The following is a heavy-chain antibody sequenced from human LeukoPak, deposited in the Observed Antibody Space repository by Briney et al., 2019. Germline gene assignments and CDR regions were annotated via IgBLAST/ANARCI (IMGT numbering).Heavy chain of an antibody. V-gene: IGHV3-30*01. CDR3: ARDGIAAAGSGYYYYYMDV. Sequence: GGSLRLSCAASGFTFSSYAMHWVRQAPGKGLEWVAVISYDGSNKYYADSVKGRFTISRDNSKNTLYLQMNSLRAEDTAVYYCARDGIAAAGSGYYYYYMDVWGKGTTVTVSS. D-gene: IGHD6-13*01. J-gene: IGHJ6*03. CDR2: ISYDGSNK. CDR1: GFTFSSYA.